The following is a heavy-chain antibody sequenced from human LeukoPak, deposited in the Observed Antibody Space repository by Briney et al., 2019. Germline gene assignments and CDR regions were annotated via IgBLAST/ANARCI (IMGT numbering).Heavy chain of an antibody. D-gene: IGHD5-18*01. J-gene: IGHJ4*02. V-gene: IGHV4-4*07. CDR3: ARDGLYSYGYSYFDY. CDR2: IHSSGVT. CDR1: GGSVSSYH. Sequence: PSETLSFTCTVSGGSVSSYHWSWIRQPAGKGLEWIGRIHSSGVTNHNPSHKSRVTLSLDTSKSQFSLKLTSVTAADTAVYYCARDGLYSYGYSYFDYWGQGILVTVSS.